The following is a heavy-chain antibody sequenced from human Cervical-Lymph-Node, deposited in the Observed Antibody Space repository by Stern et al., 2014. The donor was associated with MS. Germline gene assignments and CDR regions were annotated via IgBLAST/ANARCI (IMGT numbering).Heavy chain of an antibody. CDR1: GGTFTSYA. V-gene: IGHV1-69*01. Sequence: VQLVQSGAEVREPGSSVKVSCKASGGTFTSYAISWVRQAPGQGLEGMGRVIPIFDSATYAQNFQGRVTITADESTSTAYMELSSLRSEDTAMYYCARDRTNYYFDYWGQGTLVTVSS. CDR2: VIPIFDSA. D-gene: IGHD1-1*01. CDR3: ARDRTNYYFDY. J-gene: IGHJ4*02.